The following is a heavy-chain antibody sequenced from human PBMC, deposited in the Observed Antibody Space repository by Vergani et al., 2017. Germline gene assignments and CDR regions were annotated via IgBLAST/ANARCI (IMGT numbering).Heavy chain of an antibody. V-gene: IGHV1-24*01. J-gene: IGHJ4*02. CDR1: GYTLTELS. CDR3: ATGGYSSGWSPGIFDY. Sequence: QVQLVQSGAEVKKPGASVKVSCKASGYTLTELSMHWVRQAPGKGLEWMGGFDPEDGETIYAQKFQGRVTMTEDTSTDTAYMELSSLRSEDTAVYYCATGGYSSGWSPGIFDYWGQGTLVTVSS. D-gene: IGHD6-19*01. CDR2: FDPEDGET.